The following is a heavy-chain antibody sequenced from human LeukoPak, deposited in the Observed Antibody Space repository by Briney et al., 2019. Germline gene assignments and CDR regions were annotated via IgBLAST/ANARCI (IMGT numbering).Heavy chain of an antibody. Sequence: GGSLRLSCAASGFTFSSYAMSWVRQAPGKGLEWVSAISGSGGSTYYADSVKGRFTISRDNAKNSLYLQMNSLRAEDTAVYYCARDGRMVRGVIPRLDAFDIWGQGTMVTVSS. CDR1: GFTFSSYA. D-gene: IGHD3-10*01. CDR2: ISGSGGST. CDR3: ARDGRMVRGVIPRLDAFDI. V-gene: IGHV3-23*01. J-gene: IGHJ3*02.